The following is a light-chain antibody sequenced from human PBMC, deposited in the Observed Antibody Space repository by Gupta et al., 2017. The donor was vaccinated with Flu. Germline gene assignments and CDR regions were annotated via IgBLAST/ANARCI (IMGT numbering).Light chain of an antibody. J-gene: IGLJ3*02. V-gene: IGLV1-40*01. CDR3: HSYDSNLSGWV. CDR2: GNT. Sequence: QSVLTQPPSVSGAPGQRVTISCTGSSSNIGAGYDVHWYQKLPGTAPNLLVYGNTNRPSGVPDRFSGSKSVTSASLAITGLQAEDEADYYCHSYDSNLSGWVFGGGTRLTVL. CDR1: SSNIGAGYD.